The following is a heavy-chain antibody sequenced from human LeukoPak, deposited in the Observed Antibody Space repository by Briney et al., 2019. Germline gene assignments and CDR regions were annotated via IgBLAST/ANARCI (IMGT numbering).Heavy chain of an antibody. CDR2: INHRGST. J-gene: IGHJ4*02. V-gene: IGHV4-34*01. D-gene: IGHD6-6*01. Sequence: PSETLSLTCAVYGGSFSGYYWSWIRQPPGKGLEWIGEINHRGSTNYNPSLKSRVTISVDTSKNQFSLKLSSVTAADTAVYYCAGSIAARPRVHLIDYWGQGTLVTVSS. CDR3: AGSIAARPRVHLIDY. CDR1: GGSFSGYY.